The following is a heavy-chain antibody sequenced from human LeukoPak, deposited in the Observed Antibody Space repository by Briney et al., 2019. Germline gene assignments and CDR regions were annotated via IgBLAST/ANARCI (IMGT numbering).Heavy chain of an antibody. CDR1: GFTFTTYG. CDR2: IPYDGSNK. J-gene: IGHJ4*02. Sequence: GGSLRLSCAASGFTFTTYGMHWVRQAPGKGLEWVAVIPYDGSNKYYADSVKGRFTISRENSKNRLYLQMNSLRAEDTAVYYCARAEGYGGELDSWGQGTLVTVSS. D-gene: IGHD4-23*01. V-gene: IGHV3-30*19. CDR3: ARAEGYGGELDS.